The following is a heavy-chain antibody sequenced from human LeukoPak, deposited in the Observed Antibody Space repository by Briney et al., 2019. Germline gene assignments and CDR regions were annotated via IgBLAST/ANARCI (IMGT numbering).Heavy chain of an antibody. J-gene: IGHJ4*02. CDR2: ITHTGNT. CDR3: ARGGPGY. CDR1: GETFSGNS. Sequence: PETLSLTCAVYGETFSGNSWSWIRQPPGKGLEWIGEITHTGNTNYNPSLKSRVTISVDTSKNQFSLKLSSVTAADTAVYYCARGGPGYWGQGTLVTVSS. V-gene: IGHV4-34*01.